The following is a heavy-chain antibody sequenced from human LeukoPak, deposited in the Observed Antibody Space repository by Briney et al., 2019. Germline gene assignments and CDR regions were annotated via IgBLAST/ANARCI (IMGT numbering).Heavy chain of an antibody. CDR3: ARDRPYSSGWYGVNFDY. V-gene: IGHV1-18*04. Sequence: ASVKVSCKASGYTCTSYGISWVRQAPGQGLEWMGWISAYNGNTNYAQKLQGRVTMTTDTSTSTAYMELRSLRSDDTAVYYCARDRPYSSGWYGVNFDYWGQGTLVTVSS. J-gene: IGHJ4*02. D-gene: IGHD6-19*01. CDR1: GYTCTSYG. CDR2: ISAYNGNT.